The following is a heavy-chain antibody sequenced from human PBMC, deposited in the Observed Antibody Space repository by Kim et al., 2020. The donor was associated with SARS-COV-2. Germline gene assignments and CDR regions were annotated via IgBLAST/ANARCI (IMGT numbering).Heavy chain of an antibody. Sequence: KFQGRVTMTRDTSISTAYMELSRLGSDDTAVYYCARVYYDILTGYPLFDYWGQGTLVTVSS. J-gene: IGHJ4*02. V-gene: IGHV1-2*02. D-gene: IGHD3-9*01. CDR3: ARVYYDILTGYPLFDY.